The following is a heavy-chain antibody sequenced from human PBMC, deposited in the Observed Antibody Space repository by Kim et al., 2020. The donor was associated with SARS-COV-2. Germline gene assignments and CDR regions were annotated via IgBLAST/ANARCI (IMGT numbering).Heavy chain of an antibody. CDR3: AKGRLISVAGPLDF. Sequence: GGYLRLSCVASGFTFGDYAMFWVRQAPGKGLEWVSSINWDTSSIAYADSVKGRFAISRDNAKNSLHLQMDSLRSEDTALYYCAKGRLISVAGPLDFWGQGTLVTVSS. V-gene: IGHV3-9*01. J-gene: IGHJ4*02. CDR2: INWDTSSI. D-gene: IGHD6-19*01. CDR1: GFTFGDYA.